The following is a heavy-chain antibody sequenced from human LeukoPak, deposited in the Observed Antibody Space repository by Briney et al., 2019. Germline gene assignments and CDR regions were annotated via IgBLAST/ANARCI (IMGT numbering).Heavy chain of an antibody. J-gene: IGHJ4*02. CDR3: ARGPTYYDFWSGYYHFDY. D-gene: IGHD3-3*01. CDR1: GFTFSSYW. CDR2: IKQDGSEK. V-gene: IGHV3-7*01. Sequence: GGSLRLSCAASGFTFSSYWRSWVRQAPGKGLEWVANIKQDGSEKYYVDSVKGRFTISRDNAKNSLYLQMNSLRAEDTAVYYCARGPTYYDFWSGYYHFDYWGQGTLVTVSS.